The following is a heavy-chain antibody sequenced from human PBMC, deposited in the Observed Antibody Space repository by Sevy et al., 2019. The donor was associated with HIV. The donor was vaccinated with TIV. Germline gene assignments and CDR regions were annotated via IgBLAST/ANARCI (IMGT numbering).Heavy chain of an antibody. CDR1: GFTFSSYA. D-gene: IGHD3-22*01. V-gene: IGHV3-23*01. CDR3: AKMYYYDSSGFSDAFDI. J-gene: IGHJ3*02. CDR2: ISGGGDST. Sequence: GGSLRLSCAASGFTFSSYAMSWVRQAPGKGLEWVSTISGGGDSTYYADSVKGRFTISRDNSKNTLYLQMNSLRAEDTAVYYCAKMYYYDSSGFSDAFDIWGQGTMVTVS.